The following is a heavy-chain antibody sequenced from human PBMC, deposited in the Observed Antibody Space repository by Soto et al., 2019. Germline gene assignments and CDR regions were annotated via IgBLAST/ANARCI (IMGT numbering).Heavy chain of an antibody. V-gene: IGHV4-59*01. D-gene: IGHD6-13*01. CDR3: ARDRVEYSSSWSPSGWFDP. CDR1: GGSISSYY. Sequence: ETLSLTCTVSGGSISSYYWSWIRQPPGKGLEWIGYIYYSGSTNYNPSLKSRVTISVDTSKNQFSLKLSSVTAADTAVYYCARDRVEYSSSWSPSGWFDPWGQGTLVTVSS. CDR2: IYYSGST. J-gene: IGHJ5*02.